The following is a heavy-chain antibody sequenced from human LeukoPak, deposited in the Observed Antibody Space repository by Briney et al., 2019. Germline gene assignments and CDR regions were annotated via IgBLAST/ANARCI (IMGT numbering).Heavy chain of an antibody. CDR2: IYYSGST. D-gene: IGHD5-24*01. J-gene: IGHJ4*02. CDR3: ARRGDDYKFDY. Sequence: PSETLSLTCAVSGGSISSYYWSWIRQPPGKGLEWIGYIYYSGSTNYNPSLRSRVTISVDTSKNQFSLKLSSVTAADTAVYYCARRGDDYKFDYWGQGTVVTVSS. CDR1: GGSISSYY. V-gene: IGHV4-59*01.